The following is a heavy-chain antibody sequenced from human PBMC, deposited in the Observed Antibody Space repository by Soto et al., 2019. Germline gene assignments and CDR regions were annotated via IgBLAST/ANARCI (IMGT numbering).Heavy chain of an antibody. CDR3: ARGPTTLGYCSGGSCYRGDFDP. Sequence: PSETLSLTCAVYGGSFSGYYWSWIRQPPGKGLEWIGEINHSGSTNYNPSLKSRVTISVDTSKNQFSLKLSSVTAADTAVYYCARGPTTLGYCSGGSCYRGDFDPWGQGTLVTVSS. D-gene: IGHD2-15*01. CDR2: INHSGST. CDR1: GGSFSGYY. J-gene: IGHJ5*02. V-gene: IGHV4-34*01.